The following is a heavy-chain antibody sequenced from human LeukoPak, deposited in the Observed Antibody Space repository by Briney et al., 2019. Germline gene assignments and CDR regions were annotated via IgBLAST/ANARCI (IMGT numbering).Heavy chain of an antibody. D-gene: IGHD3-22*01. CDR3: ARDRYDSSGYYSSVFDY. CDR1: GFTFSSYG. V-gene: IGHV3-23*01. Sequence: GGSLRLSCAASGFTFSSYGMSWVRQAPGKGLEWVSAISGSGGSTYYADSVKGRFTISRDNAKNSLYLQMNSLRAEDTAVYYCARDRYDSSGYYSSVFDYWGQGTLVTVSS. J-gene: IGHJ4*02. CDR2: ISGSGGST.